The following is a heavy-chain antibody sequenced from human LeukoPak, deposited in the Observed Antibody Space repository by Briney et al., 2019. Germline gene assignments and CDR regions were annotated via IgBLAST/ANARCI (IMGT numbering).Heavy chain of an antibody. CDR3: ARDPTRITMIQTRWGNDAFDI. CDR2: IGTAGDT. D-gene: IGHD3-22*01. V-gene: IGHV3-13*01. J-gene: IGHJ3*02. CDR1: GITFGSYD. Sequence: GGSLRLSCAASGITFGSYDMHWVRQATGKGLEWVSSIGTAGDTYYSDSVKGRFTISRENAKNSLYLQMNSLRGGDTAVYYCARDPTRITMIQTRWGNDAFDIWGQGTMVTVSS.